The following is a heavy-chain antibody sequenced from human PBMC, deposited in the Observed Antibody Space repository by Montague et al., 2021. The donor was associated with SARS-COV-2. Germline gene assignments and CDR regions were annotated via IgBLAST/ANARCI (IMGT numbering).Heavy chain of an antibody. J-gene: IGHJ4*02. D-gene: IGHD6-13*01. V-gene: IGHV1-18*01. CDR2: ISAYNGNT. CDR3: ARTNSYSSSWYRM. Sequence: SVKVSCTASGYTFTTYGISWVRQAPGQGLEWMGWISAYNGNTNYSQKLNGIVTMTTDTSTSTAYMELRSLRSDDTAVYYCARTNSYSSSWYRMWGQGTLVTVSS. CDR1: GYTFTTYG.